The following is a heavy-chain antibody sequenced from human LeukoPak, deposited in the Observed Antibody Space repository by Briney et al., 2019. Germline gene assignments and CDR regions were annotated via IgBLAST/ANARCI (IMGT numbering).Heavy chain of an antibody. CDR2: ISGSGGST. CDR1: GFTFSSYA. CDR3: ARSPSSYSGYQGY. V-gene: IGHV3-23*01. D-gene: IGHD5-12*01. J-gene: IGHJ4*02. Sequence: PGGSLRLSCAASGFTFSSYAMSWVRQAPGKGLEWASAISGSGGSTYYADSVKGRFTISRDNSKNTLYLQMNSLRAEDTAVYYCARSPSSYSGYQGYWGQGTLVTVSS.